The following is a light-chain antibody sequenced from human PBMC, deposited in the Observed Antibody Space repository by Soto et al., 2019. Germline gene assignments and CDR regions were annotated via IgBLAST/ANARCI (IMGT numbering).Light chain of an antibody. V-gene: IGKV3-20*01. J-gene: IGKJ4*01. CDR2: GAS. Sequence: EIVLTQSPGTLSLSPGERATLSCRASQSVTSSYLAWYQQKPGQAPRLLIYGASSRATGIPDRFSGSGSVTDFTLTISRLEPEDFAVYYCQQYGNSPLTFGGGTKVELK. CDR3: QQYGNSPLT. CDR1: QSVTSSY.